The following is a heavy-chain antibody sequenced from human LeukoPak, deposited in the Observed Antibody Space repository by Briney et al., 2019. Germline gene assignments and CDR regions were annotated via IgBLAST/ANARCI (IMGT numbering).Heavy chain of an antibody. CDR1: GFTFSSYA. CDR3: ARHPGRGYSYALDY. Sequence: GGSLRLSCAASGFTFSSYAMSWVRQAPGKGLEWVSAISGSGGSTYYADSVKGRFTISRDDSKNTLYLQMNSLRAEDTAVYYCARHPGRGYSYALDYWGQGTLVTVSS. V-gene: IGHV3-23*01. J-gene: IGHJ4*02. D-gene: IGHD5-18*01. CDR2: ISGSGGST.